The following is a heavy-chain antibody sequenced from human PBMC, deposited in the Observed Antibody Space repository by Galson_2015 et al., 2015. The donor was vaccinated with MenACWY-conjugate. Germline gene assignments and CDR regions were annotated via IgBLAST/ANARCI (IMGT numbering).Heavy chain of an antibody. CDR2: ISKSGSPI. J-gene: IGHJ6*03. CDR3: ARVGTWIHQYFYYMDV. V-gene: IGHV3-48*03. D-gene: IGHD5-18*01. Sequence: SLRLSCAASGFTFTGYEFNWVRQAPGKGLEWLSYISKSGSPIYYADSVKGRFTISRDNNKKSLFLEMNSLRAGDTGVYYCARVGTWIHQYFYYMDVWGKGTTVTVSS. CDR1: GFTFTGYE.